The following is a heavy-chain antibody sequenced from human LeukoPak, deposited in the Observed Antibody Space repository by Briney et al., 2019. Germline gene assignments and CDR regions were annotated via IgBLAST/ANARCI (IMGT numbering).Heavy chain of an antibody. CDR2: ISTSKTYT. CDR1: GYAFTTFG. V-gene: IGHV1-18*01. Sequence: ASVKVSCKASGYAFTTFGIMWVRQAPGQGLEWMGWISTSKTYTRYAQKVQGRATLTTDTSTSTAYMELTSLTSDDTAVYFCARASDTSWPFDFWGRGTKVAVSS. D-gene: IGHD2-2*01. CDR3: ARASDTSWPFDF. J-gene: IGHJ4*02.